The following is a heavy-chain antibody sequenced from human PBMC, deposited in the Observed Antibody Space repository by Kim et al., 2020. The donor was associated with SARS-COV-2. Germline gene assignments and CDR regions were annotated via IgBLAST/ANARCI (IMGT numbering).Heavy chain of an antibody. Sequence: SETLSLTCAVYGGSFSGYYWSWIRQPPGKGLEWIGEINHSGSTNYNPSLKSRVTISVDTSKNQFSLKLSSVTAADTAVYYCARYGDPWIFYFDYWGQGTLVTVSS. CDR1: GGSFSGYY. CDR3: ARYGDPWIFYFDY. D-gene: IGHD4-17*01. V-gene: IGHV4-34*01. J-gene: IGHJ4*02. CDR2: INHSGST.